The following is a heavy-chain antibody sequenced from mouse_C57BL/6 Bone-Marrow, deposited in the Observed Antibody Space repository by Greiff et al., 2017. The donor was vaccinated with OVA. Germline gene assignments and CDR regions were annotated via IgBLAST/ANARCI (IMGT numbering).Heavy chain of an antibody. CDR2: ISGGGGNT. CDR1: GFTFSSYT. Sequence: VLVKPLVSLKLSCAASGFTFSSYTMSWVRQTPEKRLEWVATISGGGGNTYYPDSVKGRFTISRDNAKNTLYLQMSSLRSEDSALYYCARRVLFDYWGQGTTLTVSS. CDR3: ARRVLFDY. V-gene: IGHV5-9*01. J-gene: IGHJ2*01.